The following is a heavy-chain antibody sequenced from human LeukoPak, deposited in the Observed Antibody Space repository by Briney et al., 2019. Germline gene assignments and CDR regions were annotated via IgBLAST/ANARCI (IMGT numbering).Heavy chain of an antibody. CDR1: GFTFDDYG. J-gene: IGHJ4*02. D-gene: IGHD3-10*01. Sequence: GGSLRLSCAASGFTFDDYGMSWVRQVPGKGLEWVSYISSSGSNIYYADSVKGRFTISRDNAKNSLYLQMSSLRAEDTAVYYCARSPSWFGELFSGGDYWGQGTLVTVSS. V-gene: IGHV3-48*03. CDR3: ARSPSWFGELFSGGDY. CDR2: ISSSGSNI.